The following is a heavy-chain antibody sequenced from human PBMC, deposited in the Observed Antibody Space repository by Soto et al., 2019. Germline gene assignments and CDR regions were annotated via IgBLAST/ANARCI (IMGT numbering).Heavy chain of an antibody. CDR1: GYPFSSYG. CDR3: ARLVVAGSPLDY. Sequence: QVHLVQSAAEVKKPGASVTVSCKASGYPFSSYGITWVRQAPGQGLEWMGWTSAFYCNSTYSEKFQGRVTMTIDTSTSTAYMDLTSLKSDDTAVYYCARLVVAGSPLDYWGQGTLVTVSS. CDR2: TSAFYCNS. V-gene: IGHV1-18*04. J-gene: IGHJ4*02. D-gene: IGHD2-15*01.